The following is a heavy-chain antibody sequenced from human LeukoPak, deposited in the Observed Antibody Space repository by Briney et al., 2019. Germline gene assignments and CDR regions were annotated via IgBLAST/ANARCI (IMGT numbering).Heavy chain of an antibody. J-gene: IGHJ4*02. V-gene: IGHV4-39*01. D-gene: IGHD3-10*01. CDR3: ATLQGEAVRGARPTVRPIDY. CDR1: GGSISSSSYY. CDR2: IYYSGST. Sequence: SETLSLTCTVSGGSISSSSYYWGWIRQPPGKGLEWIGSIYYSGSTYYNPSLKSRVTISVDTSKNQFSLKLSSVTAADTAVYYCATLQGEAVRGARPTVRPIDYWGQGTLVTVSS.